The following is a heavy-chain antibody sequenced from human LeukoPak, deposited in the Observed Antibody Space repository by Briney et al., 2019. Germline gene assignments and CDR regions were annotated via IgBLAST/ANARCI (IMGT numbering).Heavy chain of an antibody. J-gene: IGHJ4*02. CDR3: TSFELGTTIPFDY. V-gene: IGHV3-15*01. D-gene: IGHD7-27*01. Sequence: GGSLRLSCAASGFTFSNAWRSWVRQAPGKGLEWVGRIKSKTDGGTTDYAAPVKGRFTISRDDSKNTLYLQMNSLKTEDTAVYYCTSFELGTTIPFDYWGQGTLVTVSS. CDR1: GFTFSNAW. CDR2: IKSKTDGGTT.